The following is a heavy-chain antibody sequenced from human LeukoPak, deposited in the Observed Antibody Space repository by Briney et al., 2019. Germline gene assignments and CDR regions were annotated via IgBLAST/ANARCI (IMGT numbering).Heavy chain of an antibody. CDR3: ARDTVGATPRTGMDV. CDR1: GYTFTSYG. CDR2: ISAYNGNT. Sequence: ASVKVSCKASGYTFTSYGISWVRQAPGQGLEWMGWISAYNGNTNYAQKLQGRVTMTTDTSTSTAYMELRSLRSDDTAVYYCARDTVGATPRTGMDVWGQRTTVTVSS. V-gene: IGHV1-18*01. J-gene: IGHJ6*02. D-gene: IGHD1-26*01.